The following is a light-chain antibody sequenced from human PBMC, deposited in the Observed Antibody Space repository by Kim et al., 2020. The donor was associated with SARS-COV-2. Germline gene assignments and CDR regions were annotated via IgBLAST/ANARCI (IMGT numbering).Light chain of an antibody. CDR1: QDIKNN. J-gene: IGKJ5*01. V-gene: IGKV1-16*02. CDR3: QQYQSYPVT. Sequence: ASGGDRVTMTCRASQDIKNNLVWFQQKPGKAPRSLIYAASSLQSGVPSKFSGSGSGTDFTLTISSLQPEDFATYYCQQYQSYPVTFGQETRLEIK. CDR2: AAS.